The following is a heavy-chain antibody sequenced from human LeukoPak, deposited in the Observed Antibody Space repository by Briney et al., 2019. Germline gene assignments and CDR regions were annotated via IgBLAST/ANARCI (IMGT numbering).Heavy chain of an antibody. J-gene: IGHJ4*02. Sequence: GGSLRLSCAASGFTFDDYAMHWVRQAPGKGLEWVSGISWNSGSIGYADSVKGRFTISRDNAKNSLYLQMNSLRAEDTALYYCAKDSGSYYASFDYWGQGTLVTVSS. CDR3: AKDSGSYYASFDY. CDR1: GFTFDDYA. CDR2: ISWNSGSI. D-gene: IGHD1-26*01. V-gene: IGHV3-9*01.